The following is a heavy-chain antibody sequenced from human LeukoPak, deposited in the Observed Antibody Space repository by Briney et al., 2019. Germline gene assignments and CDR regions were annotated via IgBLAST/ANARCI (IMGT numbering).Heavy chain of an antibody. CDR3: AKDQGSNYYGSGRRSKSYDY. J-gene: IGHJ4*02. CDR1: GFTFSSYG. CDR2: IRYDGSNK. Sequence: GGSLRLSCAASGFTFSSYGMHWVRQAPGKGLEWVAFIRYDGSNKYYADSVKGRFTISRDNSKNTLYLHVNSLRPEDTAVYYCAKDQGSNYYGSGRRSKSYDYWGQGTLVTVSS. V-gene: IGHV3-30*02. D-gene: IGHD3-10*01.